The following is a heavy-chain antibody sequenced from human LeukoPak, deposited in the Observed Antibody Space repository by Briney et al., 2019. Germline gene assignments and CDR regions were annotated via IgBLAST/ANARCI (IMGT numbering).Heavy chain of an antibody. J-gene: IGHJ4*02. CDR1: GFSFSDEY. CDR3: GRSRGAGPGAHFDV. V-gene: IGHV3-11*03. CDR2: ISASGSHT. Sequence: PGGSLRLSCAASGFSFSDEYMSWIRQAPGQGLEWISYISASGSHTNYADSVKGRFTISRDNAKNSLYLQMNSLRAEDTAVYYCGRSRGAGPGAHFDVWGQGTLVTVSS. D-gene: IGHD6-19*01.